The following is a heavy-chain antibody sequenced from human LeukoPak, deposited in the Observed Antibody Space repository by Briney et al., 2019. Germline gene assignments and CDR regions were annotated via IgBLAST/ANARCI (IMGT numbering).Heavy chain of an antibody. CDR2: VSPPGGGT. V-gene: IGHV3-23*01. D-gene: IGHD3-10*01. Sequence: PGGTLRLSCAASGFTFSNHGMNWVRQAPGKGLEWLSGVSPPGGGTYYADSVKGRFTISRDDSKNTLSLQMNSLRAEDTALYYCARDTHYYGSGSPAFDLWGRGTMVTVSS. J-gene: IGHJ3*01. CDR3: ARDTHYYGSGSPAFDL. CDR1: GFTFSNHG.